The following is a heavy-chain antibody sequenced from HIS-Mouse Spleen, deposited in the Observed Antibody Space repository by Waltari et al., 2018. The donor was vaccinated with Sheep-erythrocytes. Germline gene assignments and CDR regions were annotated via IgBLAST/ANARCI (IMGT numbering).Heavy chain of an antibody. V-gene: IGHV1-46*03. CDR3: ARVPDDAFDI. J-gene: IGHJ3*02. CDR1: GYTFTSYY. CDR2: INPSGGSP. Sequence: QVQLVQSGAEVKKPGASVKVSCKASGYTFTSYYMHWVRQAPGQGLEWMGIINPSGGSPSYTQKCQGRVTMTRETSTSTVYMELSSLRSEDTAVYYCARVPDDAFDIWGQGTMVTVSS.